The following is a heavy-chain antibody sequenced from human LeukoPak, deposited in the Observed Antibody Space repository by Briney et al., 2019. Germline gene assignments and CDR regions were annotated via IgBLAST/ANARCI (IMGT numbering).Heavy chain of an antibody. V-gene: IGHV4-39*07. CDR3: ALYGGMADY. CDR1: GGSISSSSYY. D-gene: IGHD4/OR15-4a*01. J-gene: IGHJ4*02. CDR2: IYYSGST. Sequence: PSETLSLTCTVSGGSISSSSYYWGWIRQPPGKGLEWIGSIYYSGSTYYNPSLKSRVTISVDTSKNQFSLKLSSVTAADTTVYYCALYGGMADYWGQGTLVTVSS.